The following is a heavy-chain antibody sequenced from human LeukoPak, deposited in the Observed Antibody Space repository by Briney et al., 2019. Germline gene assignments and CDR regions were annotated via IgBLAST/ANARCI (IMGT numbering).Heavy chain of an antibody. Sequence: TGGPLRLSCAASGFTFSNYWMSWVRQAPEKGLEWVANIKEDGSVKYYVDSVKGRFTISRDNAKNSLYLHMNSLRVEDRAVYYCARGSGCLDPWGQGTLVTVFS. CDR1: GFTFSNYW. CDR3: ARGSGCLDP. V-gene: IGHV3-7*05. D-gene: IGHD6-19*01. J-gene: IGHJ5*02. CDR2: IKEDGSVK.